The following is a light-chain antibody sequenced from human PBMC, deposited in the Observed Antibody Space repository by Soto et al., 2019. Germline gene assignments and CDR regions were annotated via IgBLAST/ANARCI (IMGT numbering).Light chain of an antibody. V-gene: IGKV3-20*01. CDR1: QSASGSY. J-gene: IGKJ1*01. Sequence: EIVLTQSPGTLSLSPGERATLSCRASQSASGSYLAWYQQKPGQAPRLLIYAASSRATGIPDRFSGSGFGTVFTLTISILEPEDFAVYDCQQYGSSPRSWTFGQGTKVEI. CDR3: QQYGSSPRSWT. CDR2: AAS.